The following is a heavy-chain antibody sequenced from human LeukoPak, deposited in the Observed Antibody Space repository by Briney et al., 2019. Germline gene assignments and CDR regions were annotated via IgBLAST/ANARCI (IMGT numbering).Heavy chain of an antibody. J-gene: IGHJ1*01. V-gene: IGHV1-18*01. CDR1: GYTFTSYE. D-gene: IGHD4-11*01. CDR2: ISPYNGDT. CDR3: ARDSSPSK. Sequence: GASVKVSCKTSGYTFTSYEINWLRQAPGQGLEWMGWISPYNGDTRYTQKVQGRVTMTTDTSTSTAYMEVGSLTSDDTAVYYCARDSSPSKWGQGTLVTVSS.